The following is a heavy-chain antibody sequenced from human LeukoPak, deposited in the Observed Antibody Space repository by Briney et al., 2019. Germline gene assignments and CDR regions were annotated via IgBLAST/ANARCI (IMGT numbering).Heavy chain of an antibody. V-gene: IGHV3-64*01. Sequence: GRSLRLSCVASGFTFGTYALHWARQAPGKLLEYVSSITSDGLGTFYANSGKGRFTISRDNSKNTLYLQMGSLRADDMAVYFCAWCGGTCFRPAWYFDLWGRGTLVTVSS. D-gene: IGHD2-15*01. J-gene: IGHJ2*01. CDR3: AWCGGTCFRPAWYFDL. CDR1: GFTFGTYA. CDR2: ITSDGLGT.